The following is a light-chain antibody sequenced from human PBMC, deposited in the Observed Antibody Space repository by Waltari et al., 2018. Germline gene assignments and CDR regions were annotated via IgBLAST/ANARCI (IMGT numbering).Light chain of an antibody. CDR2: NTC. V-gene: IGKV3-20*01. J-gene: IGKJ1*01. CDR3: QNYVRLPAT. CDR1: QSVARA. Sequence: EIVLTQSPGTLSLSPGERATLSCRASQSVARALAWYQQKPGQPPRLLIYNTCTRATCVPDRFSGGGSGTDFSLTISRLEPEDFAVYYCQNYVRLPATFGQGTKVEIK.